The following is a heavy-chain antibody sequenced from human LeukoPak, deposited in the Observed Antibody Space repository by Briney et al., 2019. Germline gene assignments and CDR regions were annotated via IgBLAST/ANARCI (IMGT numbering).Heavy chain of an antibody. CDR3: ARDKVPEDH. J-gene: IGHJ4*02. Sequence: SGTLSLTCTVSGGSIRSYYWNWIRQPPGKGLEWIGYIYYSGSTHYNPSLKSRVTISVDTSKNQFSLKLSAVTAADTAMYYCARDKVPEDHWGQGTLVTVSS. V-gene: IGHV4-59*01. CDR2: IYYSGST. CDR1: GGSIRSYY.